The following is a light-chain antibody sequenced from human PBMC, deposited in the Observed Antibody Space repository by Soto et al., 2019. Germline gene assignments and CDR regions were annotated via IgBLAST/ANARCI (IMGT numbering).Light chain of an antibody. CDR3: SSYTSSSTLHYV. Sequence: QSALTQPASVSGSPGQSITISCTGTSSDVGGYNYVSWYQQHPGKAPKLMIYDVSNRPSGVSNRFSGSKSSNTASLTISGLQAEDEADYYCSSYTSSSTLHYVFGTGTKVTVL. J-gene: IGLJ1*01. V-gene: IGLV2-14*01. CDR2: DVS. CDR1: SSDVGGYNY.